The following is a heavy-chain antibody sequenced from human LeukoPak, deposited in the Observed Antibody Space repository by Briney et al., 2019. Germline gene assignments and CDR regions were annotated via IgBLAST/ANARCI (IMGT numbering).Heavy chain of an antibody. Sequence: GSLRLSCAASGFTFSSYAMSWVRQAPGKGLEWVSAISGSGGSTYYADSVKGRFTISRDNSKNTLYLQMNSLRAEDTAVYYCARDQSSWYLGYWGQGTLVTVSS. CDR3: ARDQSSWYLGY. V-gene: IGHV3-23*01. CDR2: ISGSGGST. J-gene: IGHJ4*02. D-gene: IGHD6-13*01. CDR1: GFTFSSYA.